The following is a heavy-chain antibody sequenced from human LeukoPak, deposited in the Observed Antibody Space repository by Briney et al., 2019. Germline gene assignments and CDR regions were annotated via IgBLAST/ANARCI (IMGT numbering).Heavy chain of an antibody. D-gene: IGHD3-22*01. J-gene: IGHJ4*02. CDR2: ICSSSSYI. CDR1: GFTFSSYS. CDR3: AREKPALTYYYDSSGYYYFDY. Sequence: GGSLRLSCAASGFTFSSYSMNWVRQAPGKGLEWVSSICSSSSYIYYADSVKGRFTISRDNAKNSLYLQMNSLRAEDTAVYYCAREKPALTYYYDSSGYYYFDYWGQGTLVTVSS. V-gene: IGHV3-21*01.